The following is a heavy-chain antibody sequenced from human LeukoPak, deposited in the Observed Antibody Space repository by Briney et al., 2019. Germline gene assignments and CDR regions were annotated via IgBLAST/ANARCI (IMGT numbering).Heavy chain of an antibody. Sequence: SETLSLTCTVSGGSISSYYWSWIRQPPGKGLEWIGYIYYSGSTNYNPSLKSRVTISVDTSKNHFSLKLSSVTAADTAVYYCARGPDGLYDVLTGYYPELYFDYWGQGTLVTVSS. V-gene: IGHV4-59*01. CDR1: GGSISSYY. CDR2: IYYSGST. D-gene: IGHD3-9*01. J-gene: IGHJ4*02. CDR3: ARGPDGLYDVLTGYYPELYFDY.